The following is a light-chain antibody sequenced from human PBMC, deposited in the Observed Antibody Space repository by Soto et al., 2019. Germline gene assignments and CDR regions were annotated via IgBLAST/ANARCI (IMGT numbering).Light chain of an antibody. CDR1: QNVRSW. CDR2: AAS. V-gene: IGKV1-12*01. J-gene: IGKJ4*01. CDR3: QPANDTPYT. Sequence: DIQMTQSPSSVSASVGDRVTITCRASQNVRSWVAWYQQTPGKAPKLLIYAASSLQSGVPSRFSGSGSGTDFTITISGLQPEAFATYYCQPANDTPYTFGGGTKVEIK.